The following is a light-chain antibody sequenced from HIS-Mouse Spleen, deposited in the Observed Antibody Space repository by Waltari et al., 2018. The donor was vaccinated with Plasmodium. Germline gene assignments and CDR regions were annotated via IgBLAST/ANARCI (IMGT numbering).Light chain of an antibody. J-gene: IGLJ1*01. CDR3: CSYAGSYTYV. CDR1: RRDLCAYHY. V-gene: IGLV2-11*01. CDR2: DFS. Sequence: QSALTQPRSVSGSPGQSVTLSCPVTRRDLCAYHYFSWYQQHPGKAPKLMIYDFSKRPSGVPDRFSGSKSGNTASLTISGLQAEDEADYYCCSYAGSYTYVFGTGTKVTVL.